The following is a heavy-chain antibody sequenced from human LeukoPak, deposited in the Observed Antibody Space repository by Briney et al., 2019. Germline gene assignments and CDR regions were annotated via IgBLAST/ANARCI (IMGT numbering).Heavy chain of an antibody. Sequence: GGSLRLSCAASGFTFSTYSMNWVRQAPGKGLEWVSYISGTSSLIYYADSVKGRFTISRDNAKNSLYLQMNSLRDEDTAVYYCVRDQFFSFDYWGQEPWSPSRQ. J-gene: IGHJ4*01. V-gene: IGHV3-48*02. D-gene: IGHD3-3*01. CDR1: GFTFSTYS. CDR2: ISGTSSLI. CDR3: VRDQFFSFDY.